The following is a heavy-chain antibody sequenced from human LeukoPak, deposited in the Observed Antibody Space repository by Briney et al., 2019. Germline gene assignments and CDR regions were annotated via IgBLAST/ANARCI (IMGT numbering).Heavy chain of an antibody. CDR2: INPSGGST. Sequence: GASVKVSCKASEYTFTSYYMHWVRQAPGQGLEWMGIINPSGGSTTYAQKFQGTVTMTRDMSTSTVYMQLSSLRSEDTAVYYCAIGARDYFYYYMDVWGKGTTVIVSS. CDR3: AIGARDYFYYYMDV. J-gene: IGHJ6*03. D-gene: IGHD1-26*01. V-gene: IGHV1-46*01. CDR1: EYTFTSYY.